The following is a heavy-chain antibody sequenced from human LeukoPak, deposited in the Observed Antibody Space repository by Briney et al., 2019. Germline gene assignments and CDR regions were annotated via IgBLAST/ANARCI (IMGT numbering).Heavy chain of an antibody. D-gene: IGHD3-16*02. V-gene: IGHV4-61*01. CDR3: ARQDRIPGAFDI. Sequence: SETLSLTCTVSGASVSSGSYSWNWIRQPPGKGLEWIGYIYYSGSTKYNPSLKSRVTISGDTSKNQFSLKLNSVTAADTAVYYCARQDRIPGAFDIWGQGTMVTVSS. CDR1: GASVSSGSYS. J-gene: IGHJ3*02. CDR2: IYYSGST.